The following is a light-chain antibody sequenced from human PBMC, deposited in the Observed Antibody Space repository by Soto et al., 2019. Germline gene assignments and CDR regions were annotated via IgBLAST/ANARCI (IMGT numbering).Light chain of an antibody. CDR3: LSYTRATRYV. V-gene: IGLV2-14*01. J-gene: IGLJ1*01. Sequence: QSALTQPASVSGSPGQSITISCTGTNSDVGAYNYVSWFQQHPGRAPKLIIFEVSNRPSGVSHRFSGSKSGNTASLTISGLQTEDEADYYCLSYTRATRYVFGTATKVTVL. CDR2: EVS. CDR1: NSDVGAYNY.